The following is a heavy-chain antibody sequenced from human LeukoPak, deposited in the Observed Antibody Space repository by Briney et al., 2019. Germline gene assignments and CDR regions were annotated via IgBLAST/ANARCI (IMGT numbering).Heavy chain of an antibody. CDR2: IYPSDSET. Sequence: GESLKISCEASGYRCTSDTIAVVRQMPGKGLEWMGIIYPSDSETRYSPSFQGQATISADKAISTAYLQWSSLKASDTAISYCARSPRWLQSWYYFDYWGQGTLVTVSS. J-gene: IGHJ4*02. V-gene: IGHV5-51*01. CDR3: ARSPRWLQSWYYFDY. CDR1: GYRCTSDT. D-gene: IGHD5-24*01.